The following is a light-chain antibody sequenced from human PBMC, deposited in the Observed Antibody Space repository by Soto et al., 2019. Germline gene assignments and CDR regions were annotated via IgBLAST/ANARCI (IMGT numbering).Light chain of an antibody. CDR1: QSVTSNY. J-gene: IGKJ1*01. Sequence: EIVLTQSPGTLSLSPGERATLSCRASQSVTSNYLAWYQQKPGQAPRLLIYDASNRATGIPARFSGSGSGTDFTLTVSSLEPEDFAVYYCQQRYNWPLTFGQGTKVDIK. V-gene: IGKV3-11*01. CDR3: QQRYNWPLT. CDR2: DAS.